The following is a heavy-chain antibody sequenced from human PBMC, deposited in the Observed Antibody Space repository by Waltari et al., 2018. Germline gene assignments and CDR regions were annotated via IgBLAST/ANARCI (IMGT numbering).Heavy chain of an antibody. CDR1: GDSMNYW. J-gene: IGHJ4*02. V-gene: IGHV4-4*02. D-gene: IGHD2-15*01. CDR2: VLGSGRT. CDR3: ARDRGRGLYLDT. Sequence: QLQLQESGPGLVKPSGTLSILCAVSGDSMNYWWSWVRQPPGKGLEWIGQVLGSGRTNYNPSFASRVTISLDTSTHQFALKMTSATAADTALYYCARDRGRGLYLDTWGQGILVTVSP.